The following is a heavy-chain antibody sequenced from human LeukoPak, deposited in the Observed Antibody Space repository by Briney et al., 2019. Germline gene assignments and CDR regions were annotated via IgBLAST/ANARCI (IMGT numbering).Heavy chain of an antibody. CDR3: AMAPIVVAPAAMPFWFDP. Sequence: ASVKVSCKASGYTFTGYYMHWVRQAPGQGLEWMGWINPNSGGTNYAQKFQGRVTMTRDTSISTAYMELSRLRSDDTAVYYCAMAPIVVAPAAMPFWFDPWGQGTLVTVSS. J-gene: IGHJ5*02. CDR1: GYTFTGYY. D-gene: IGHD2-2*01. V-gene: IGHV1-2*02. CDR2: INPNSGGT.